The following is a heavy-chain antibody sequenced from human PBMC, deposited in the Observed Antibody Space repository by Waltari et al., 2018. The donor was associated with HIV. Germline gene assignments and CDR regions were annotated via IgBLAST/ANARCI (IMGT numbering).Heavy chain of an antibody. CDR3: ARASWRGLERIFDY. D-gene: IGHD1-1*01. Sequence: EVQLVESGGGLVQPGGSLRLSCAASGFTFSSYSMNWVRQAPGKGLEWVSYISSSSSTIYYADSVKGRFTISRDNAKNSLYLQMNSLRAEDTAVYYCARASWRGLERIFDYWGQGTLVTVSS. V-gene: IGHV3-48*01. CDR2: ISSSSSTI. J-gene: IGHJ4*02. CDR1: GFTFSSYS.